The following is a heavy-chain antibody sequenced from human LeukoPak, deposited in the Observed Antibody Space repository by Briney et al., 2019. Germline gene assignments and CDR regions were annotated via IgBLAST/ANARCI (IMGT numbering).Heavy chain of an antibody. Sequence: GGSLRLSCAASGFTFSSFGMHWVRQAPGKGLEWVAVIWYDASNKYYADSVKGRFTISRDNAKNSVYLQMNSLTAEDTAVYYCARQSHGYILYDYWGQGTLVTVSS. CDR1: GFTFSSFG. J-gene: IGHJ4*02. CDR3: ARQSHGYILYDY. D-gene: IGHD5-24*01. CDR2: IWYDASNK. V-gene: IGHV3-33*03.